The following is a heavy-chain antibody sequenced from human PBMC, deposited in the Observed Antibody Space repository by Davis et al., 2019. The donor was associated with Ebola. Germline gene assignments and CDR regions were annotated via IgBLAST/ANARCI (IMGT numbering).Heavy chain of an antibody. Sequence: ASVKVSCKASGYTFTGYDINWVRQATGQGLEWMGRINPNSGGTNYAQKFQGRVTLTRDTSISTAYMELSRLTSDDTAVYYCARESPNSCYFDYWGQGTLVTVSS. CDR3: ARESPNSCYFDY. CDR1: GYTFTGYD. V-gene: IGHV1-2*06. CDR2: INPNSGGT. J-gene: IGHJ4*02. D-gene: IGHD2-21*01.